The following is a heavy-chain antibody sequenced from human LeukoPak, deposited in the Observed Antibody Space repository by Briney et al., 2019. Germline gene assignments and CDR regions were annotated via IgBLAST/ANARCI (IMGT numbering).Heavy chain of an antibody. D-gene: IGHD3-3*01. CDR3: VRLKTRAPYGGGVYYYFYLDV. CDR2: IYASGNS. CDR1: GGSISSSY. Sequence: SETLSLTCTVSGGSISSSYLSWVRQPAGKGLEWIARIYASGNSNYNPSLKSRSSMSVDTSKMQFSLKLSSVPTADTAMYYCVRLKTRAPYGGGVYYYFYLDVWGKGTTVTVSS. V-gene: IGHV4-4*07. J-gene: IGHJ6*03.